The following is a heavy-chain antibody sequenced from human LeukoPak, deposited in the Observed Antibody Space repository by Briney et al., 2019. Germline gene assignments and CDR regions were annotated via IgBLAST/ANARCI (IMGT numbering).Heavy chain of an antibody. J-gene: IGHJ4*02. V-gene: IGHV3-48*03. CDR3: DTRPRY. CDR1: GLTFSSYD. Sequence: GGSLRLSCVGSGLTFSSYDMNWVRQAPGKGLEWISYINNSGNTIYYADSVKGRFTISRDNAKNSLYLQMNSLRAEDTAVYYCDTRPRYWGQGTLVTVSS. D-gene: IGHD2-2*01. CDR2: INNSGNTI.